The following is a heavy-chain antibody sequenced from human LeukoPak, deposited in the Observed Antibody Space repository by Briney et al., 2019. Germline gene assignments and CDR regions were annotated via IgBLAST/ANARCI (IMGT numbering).Heavy chain of an antibody. CDR3: ARDPYDSSGYYLERYGMDV. CDR2: INPSGGST. CDR1: GYTFTSYY. D-gene: IGHD3-22*01. Sequence: ASVKVSCKASGYTFTSYYMHWVRQAPAQGLEWMGIINPSGGSTSYAQKFQGRVTMTRDTSTSTVYMELSSLRSEDTAVYDCARDPYDSSGYYLERYGMDVWGQGTTVTVSS. V-gene: IGHV1-46*01. J-gene: IGHJ6*02.